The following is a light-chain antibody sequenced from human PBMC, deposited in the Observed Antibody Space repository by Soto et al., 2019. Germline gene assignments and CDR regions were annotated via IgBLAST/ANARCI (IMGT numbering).Light chain of an antibody. CDR2: KAS. Sequence: DIPMTQSPSTLSASVGDRVTITCRASQNINSWLAWYQQKPGKAPNLLISKASSLKSGVPSRFSGSGSGTEFTLTISSLQPDDFATYYCQHYKSYPWTFGQGTEVEIK. CDR3: QHYKSYPWT. CDR1: QNINSW. V-gene: IGKV1-5*03. J-gene: IGKJ1*01.